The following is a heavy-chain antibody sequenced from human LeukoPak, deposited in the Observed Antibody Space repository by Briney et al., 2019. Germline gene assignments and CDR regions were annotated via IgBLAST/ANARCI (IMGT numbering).Heavy chain of an antibody. CDR3: AMDYGGNSDNY. D-gene: IGHD4-23*01. CDR2: IKPDGSEK. V-gene: IGHV3-7*04. Sequence: GGSLRLSCAASGLTVSSNEMSWVRQAPGKGLEWVANIKPDGSEKYYVDSVKGRFTISRDNAKNSLYLQMNSLRAEDTAVYYCAMDYGGNSDNYWGQGTLVTVSS. J-gene: IGHJ4*02. CDR1: GLTVSSNE.